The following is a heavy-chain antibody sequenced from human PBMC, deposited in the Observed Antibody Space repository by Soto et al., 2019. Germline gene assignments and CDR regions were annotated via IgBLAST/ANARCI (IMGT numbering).Heavy chain of an antibody. CDR2: VYYNGNT. CDR1: GGSTSSSNYQ. J-gene: IGHJ4*02. V-gene: IGHV4-39*01. Sequence: SETLSLTCTVSGGSTSSSNYQWVWIRQPPGKGLEWIGNVYYNGNTYYNPSLKSRVTISVDTSNNQFSLKVTSVTAADTAVYYCSRLRGSYNARLFDYSTRGTFDIVSS. D-gene: IGHD3-16*01. CDR3: SRLRGSYNARLFDY.